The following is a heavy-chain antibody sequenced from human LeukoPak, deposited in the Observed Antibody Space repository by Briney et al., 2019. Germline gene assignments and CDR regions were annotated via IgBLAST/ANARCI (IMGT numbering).Heavy chain of an antibody. D-gene: IGHD3-22*01. CDR3: ARPQTPYYDSSGYYYY. J-gene: IGHJ4*02. Sequence: GGSLRLSCAASGFTFDDYAMHWVRQAPGKGLEWVSGISWNSGSIGYADSVKGRFTISRDNAKNSLYLQMNSLRAEDTAVYYCARPQTPYYDSSGYYYYWGQGTLVTVSS. V-gene: IGHV3-9*01. CDR2: ISWNSGSI. CDR1: GFTFDDYA.